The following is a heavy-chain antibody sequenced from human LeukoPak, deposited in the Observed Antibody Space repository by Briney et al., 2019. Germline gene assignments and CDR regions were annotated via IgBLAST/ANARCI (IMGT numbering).Heavy chain of an antibody. J-gene: IGHJ4*02. D-gene: IGHD5-12*01. CDR2: IYWNDDK. V-gene: IGHV2-5*01. CDR3: ARRGVATSAQFDF. Sequence: SGPTLVKPTQTLTLTCTFSGFSLSTSGVSVGWIRQPPGKALEWLALIYWNDDKRYSPSLKSRLTINKDSSKNQVILTLTTLDPVDTSRYYCARRGVATSAQFDFLGQGSLVTVPS. CDR1: GFSLSTSGVS.